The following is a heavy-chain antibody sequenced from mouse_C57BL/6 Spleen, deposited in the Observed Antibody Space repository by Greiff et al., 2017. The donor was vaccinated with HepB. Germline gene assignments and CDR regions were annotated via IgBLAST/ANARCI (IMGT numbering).Heavy chain of an antibody. J-gene: IGHJ3*01. Sequence: VQLQQPGAELVKPGASVKVSCKASGYTFTSYWMHWVKQRPGQGLEWIGRIHPSDSDTNYNQKFKGKATLTVDKSSSTAYMQLSRLTSEDSAVYYCEIGGNDGYGEWFAYWGQGTLVTVSA. V-gene: IGHV1-74*01. D-gene: IGHD2-3*01. CDR2: IHPSDSDT. CDR3: EIGGNDGYGEWFAY. CDR1: GYTFTSYW.